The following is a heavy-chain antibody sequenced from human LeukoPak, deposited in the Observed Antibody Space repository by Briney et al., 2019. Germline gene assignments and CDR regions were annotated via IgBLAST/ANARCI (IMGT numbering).Heavy chain of an antibody. J-gene: IGHJ5*02. D-gene: IGHD2-15*01. CDR1: GGSLSSDY. CDR3: ARSQSYCSGGSCWGALFDP. V-gene: IGHV4-59*01. Sequence: SQTLSLTCTVSGGSLSSDYWSWIRQPPGKGLEWIGYIYYTGSTSYNPSLKSRATISLDTFENQFSLRLNSMTAADTAVYYCARSQSYCSGGSCWGALFDPWGQGTLVTVSS. CDR2: IYYTGST.